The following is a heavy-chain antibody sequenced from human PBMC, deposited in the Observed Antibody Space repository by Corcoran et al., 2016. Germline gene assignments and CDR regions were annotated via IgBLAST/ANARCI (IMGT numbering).Heavy chain of an antibody. Sequence: EVQLVESGGGLVKPGGSLRLSCAASGFTFSSYSMNWVRQAPGKGLEWVSSISSSSYIYYADSVKGRYTISRDNAKNSLYLQMNSLRAEDTAVYYCARVGGYSYGVWGQGTLVTVSA. CDR1: GFTFSSYS. CDR3: ARVGGYSYGV. D-gene: IGHD5-18*01. V-gene: IGHV3-21*01. CDR2: ISSSSYI. J-gene: IGHJ4*02.